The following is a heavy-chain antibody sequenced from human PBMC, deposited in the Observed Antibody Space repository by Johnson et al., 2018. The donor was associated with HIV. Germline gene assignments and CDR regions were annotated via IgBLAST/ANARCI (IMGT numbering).Heavy chain of an antibody. D-gene: IGHD4-23*01. CDR3: ASPGTVVTGLAFDI. V-gene: IGHV3-20*04. J-gene: IGHJ3*02. CDR1: GFTFDEYG. Sequence: MLLVESGGGVVRPGGSLRLSCEASGFTFDEYGMSWVRQAPGKGLEWVSGITWNGATPRSAASVKGRFTISRDNSKNTLYLQMNSLRAEDTAVYYCASPGTVVTGLAFDIWGQGTMVTVSS. CDR2: ITWNGATP.